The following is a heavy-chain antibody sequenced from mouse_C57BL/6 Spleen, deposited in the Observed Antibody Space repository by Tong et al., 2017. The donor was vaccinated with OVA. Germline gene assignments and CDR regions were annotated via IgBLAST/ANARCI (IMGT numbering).Heavy chain of an antibody. J-gene: IGHJ4*01. CDR2: INPNNGGT. V-gene: IGHV1-26*01. CDR3: ARAIYYYGWEAMDY. Sequence: EVQLQESGPELVKPGASVKISCKASGYTFTDYYMNWVKQSHGKSLEWIGDINPNNGGTSYNQKFKGKATLTVDKSSSTAYMELRSLTSEDSAVYYCARAIYYYGWEAMDYWGQGTAVTVSS. CDR1: GYTFTDYY. D-gene: IGHD1-1*01.